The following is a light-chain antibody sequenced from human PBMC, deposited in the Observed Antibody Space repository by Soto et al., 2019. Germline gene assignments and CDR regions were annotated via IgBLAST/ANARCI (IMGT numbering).Light chain of an antibody. Sequence: AIQLTQSPSSLSASVGNRVTITCRASQGISNFLAWYQQKPGKAPKLLIFDASTLESGVPSRFSGSGSGTDFTLTISSLQPDDFATYYCQQYSDSSGAFGQGTRVEIK. CDR2: DAS. V-gene: IGKV1D-13*01. CDR1: QGISNF. J-gene: IGKJ1*01. CDR3: QQYSDSSGA.